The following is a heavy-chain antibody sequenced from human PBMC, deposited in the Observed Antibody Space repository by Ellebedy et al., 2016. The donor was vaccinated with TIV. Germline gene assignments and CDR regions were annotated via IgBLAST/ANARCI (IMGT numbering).Heavy chain of an antibody. V-gene: IGHV3-53*01. J-gene: IGHJ4*02. CDR3: ARGGYFYHRAFDY. Sequence: GGSLRLSCAASGFTVSSNYMSWVRQAPGKGLEWASVIYSGGSTYYADSVKGRFTISRHNSKNTLYLQMNSLRAEDTAVYYCARGGYFYHRAFDYWGQGTLVTVSS. CDR1: GFTVSSNY. CDR2: IYSGGST. D-gene: IGHD3-9*01.